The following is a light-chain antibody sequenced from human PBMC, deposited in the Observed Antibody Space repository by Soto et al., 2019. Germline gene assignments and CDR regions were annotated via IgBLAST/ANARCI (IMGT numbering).Light chain of an antibody. CDR3: QSYDSSLNGYV. V-gene: IGLV1-40*01. CDR1: SSNIGAGYG. Sequence: QSVLTQPPSVSGAPGQRVSISCTGSSSNIGAGYGVHWYHQLPGTAPKLLIFGNNNRPSGVPDRFSGSKSGTSASLGITGRQAEDEADYYCQSYDSSLNGYVFGTGTKVTVL. J-gene: IGLJ1*01. CDR2: GNN.